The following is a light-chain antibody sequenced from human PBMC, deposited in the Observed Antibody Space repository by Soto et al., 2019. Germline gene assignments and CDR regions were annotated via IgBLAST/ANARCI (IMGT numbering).Light chain of an antibody. CDR1: QDVVNY. V-gene: IGKV1-39*01. CDR3: QQSRTTAYT. J-gene: IGKJ2*01. Sequence: DIHMTQAPSSLSASVGDRVTITCRAGQDVVNYLNWYQQKPGKASRLLIYAASSLQSGVPSRFSGGGSGTTFTLNINDLQPEDVATYYCQQSRTTAYTFAQGTK. CDR2: AAS.